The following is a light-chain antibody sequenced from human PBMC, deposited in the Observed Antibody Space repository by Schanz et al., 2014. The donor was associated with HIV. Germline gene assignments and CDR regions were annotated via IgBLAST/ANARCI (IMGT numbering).Light chain of an antibody. Sequence: QSVLTQPRSVSGSPGQSVTISCTGTSSDVGGYNFVSWYQQHPGKAPKLMIYDVSNRPSGVSNRFSGSKSGNTASLTISGLQAEDETDYYCSSYTSSSTVLFGGGTKLTVL. CDR3: SSYTSSSTVL. CDR1: SSDVGGYNF. CDR2: DVS. J-gene: IGLJ2*01. V-gene: IGLV2-14*03.